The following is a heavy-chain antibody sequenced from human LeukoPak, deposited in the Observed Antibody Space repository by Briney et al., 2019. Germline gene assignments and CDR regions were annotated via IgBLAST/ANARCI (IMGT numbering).Heavy chain of an antibody. V-gene: IGHV4-59*13. D-gene: IGHD2-15*01. CDR2: IYSSGST. CDR1: GGSINTYY. Sequence: SETLSLTCTVSGGSINTYYWNWIRQPPGKGLEWIGYIYSSGSTYYNPSLKSRLIMSVDTSKNQFSLKLSSVTAADTAVYYCARSRRYCSGGSCYSDWDFDLWGRGTLVAVS. CDR3: ARSRRYCSGGSCYSDWDFDL. J-gene: IGHJ2*01.